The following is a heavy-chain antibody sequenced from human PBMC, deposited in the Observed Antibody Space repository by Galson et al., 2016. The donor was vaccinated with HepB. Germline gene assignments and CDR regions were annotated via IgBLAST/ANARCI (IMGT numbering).Heavy chain of an antibody. D-gene: IGHD2-21*02. Sequence: SVKVSCKASGYTFTDFYIHWVRQAPGQGLEWMGWINPNSGGTDYAQKFQDWVTMTRDTSINTTYMELTRLRSDDTAVYYCARGGGGRLTELFDYWGQGTLVTVSS. J-gene: IGHJ4*02. CDR1: GYTFTDFY. CDR2: INPNSGGT. V-gene: IGHV1-2*04. CDR3: ARGGGGRLTELFDY.